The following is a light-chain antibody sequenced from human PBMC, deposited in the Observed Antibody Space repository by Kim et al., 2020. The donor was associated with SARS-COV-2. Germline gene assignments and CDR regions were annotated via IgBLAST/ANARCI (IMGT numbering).Light chain of an antibody. J-gene: IGKJ2*01. V-gene: IGKV1-8*01. CDR3: QQYYSYPYT. Sequence: AIRITQSPSSLSASTGDRVTITCRASQGISSYLAWYQQKPGKAPKLLIFAASTLQSGVPSRFSSSGSGTDFTLTISCLQSEDFATYYCQQYYSYPYTFGQGTKLEI. CDR2: AAS. CDR1: QGISSY.